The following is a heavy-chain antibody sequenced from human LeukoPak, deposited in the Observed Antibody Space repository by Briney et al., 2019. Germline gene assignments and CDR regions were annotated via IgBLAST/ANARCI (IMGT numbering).Heavy chain of an antibody. CDR3: AGDYDILTGHDGAFDY. D-gene: IGHD3-9*01. V-gene: IGHV4-39*02. CDR1: GGSISSSSYY. CDR2: IYYSGST. J-gene: IGHJ4*02. Sequence: PSETLSLTCTVSGGSISSSSYYWGWIRQPPGKGLEWIGSIYYSGSTYYNPSLKSRVTISVDTSKNQFSLKLSSVTAADTAVYYCAGDYDILTGHDGAFDYWGQGTLVTVSS.